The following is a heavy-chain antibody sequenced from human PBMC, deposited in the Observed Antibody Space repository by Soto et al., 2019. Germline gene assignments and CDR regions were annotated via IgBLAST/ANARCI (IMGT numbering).Heavy chain of an antibody. J-gene: IGHJ4*02. CDR1: GFTFSSYG. D-gene: IGHD5-12*01. Sequence: GGSLRLSCAASGFTFSSYGMHWVRQAPGKGLEWVAVIWYDGSNKYYADSVKGRFTISRDNSKNTLYLQMNSLRAEDTAVYYCARYSGYDFSTDYWGQGTLVTVSS. CDR3: ARYSGYDFSTDY. V-gene: IGHV3-33*01. CDR2: IWYDGSNK.